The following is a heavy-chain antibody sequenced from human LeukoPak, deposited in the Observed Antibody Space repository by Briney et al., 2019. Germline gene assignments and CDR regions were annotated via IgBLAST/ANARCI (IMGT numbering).Heavy chain of an antibody. CDR2: IKEDGSVK. J-gene: IGHJ4*02. Sequence: PGGSLRLSCEASGFTFSNYWMTWVRQAPGKGLEWVANIKEDGSVKQCVDSVKGRFTISRDNAKSSLYLQMNSLRVEDTAVYFCARGYSGSSDDFDYWGQGALVAVSS. D-gene: IGHD1-26*01. CDR1: GFTFSNYW. V-gene: IGHV3-7*01. CDR3: ARGYSGSSDDFDY.